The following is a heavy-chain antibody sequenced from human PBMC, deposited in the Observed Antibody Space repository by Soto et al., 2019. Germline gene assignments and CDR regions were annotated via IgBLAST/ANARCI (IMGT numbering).Heavy chain of an antibody. J-gene: IGHJ2*01. V-gene: IGHV1-18*01. CDR1: GYTFSSYG. CDR3: ARDKARIGAVGGARRYFDL. Sequence: QVQLVQSGAGVKKPGASVKVSCKASGYTFSSYGFSWVRQAPGQGLEWMGWISVHNGNTNYAQKLQGRVTMTTDTXXSXAXXEPRRLRSDDTAVYYCARDKARIGAVGGARRYFDLWGRGTLVTVSS. CDR2: ISVHNGNT. D-gene: IGHD1-26*01.